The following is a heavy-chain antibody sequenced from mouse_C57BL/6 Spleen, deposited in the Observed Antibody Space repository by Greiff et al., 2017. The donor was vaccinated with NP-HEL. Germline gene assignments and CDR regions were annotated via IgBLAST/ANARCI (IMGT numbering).Heavy chain of an antibody. Sequence: VQLQQSGAELVKPGASVKISCKASGYAFSSYWMNWVKQRPGKGLEWIGQIYPGDGDTNYNGKFKGKATLTANKSYITAYMQLSSLTSEDAAVYFCARDGDGGFAYWGQGTLVTVSA. V-gene: IGHV1-80*01. CDR2: IYPGDGDT. CDR3: ARDGDGGFAY. CDR1: GYAFSSYW. J-gene: IGHJ3*01. D-gene: IGHD3-3*01.